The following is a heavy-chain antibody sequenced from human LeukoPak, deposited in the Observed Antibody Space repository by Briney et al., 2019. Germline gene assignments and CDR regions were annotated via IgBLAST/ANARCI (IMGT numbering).Heavy chain of an antibody. Sequence: RSGGSLRLSCAASGFTFSSYSLNWVRQAPGKGLEGGSFISSSSITIYYADSVKGRFTISRDNAEKSLYLQMNSLRAEDTAVYYCARDRGGSYSAIDYWGQGTQVTVSS. CDR2: ISSSSITI. V-gene: IGHV3-48*04. CDR3: ARDRGGSYSAIDY. J-gene: IGHJ4*02. D-gene: IGHD2-15*01. CDR1: GFTFSSYS.